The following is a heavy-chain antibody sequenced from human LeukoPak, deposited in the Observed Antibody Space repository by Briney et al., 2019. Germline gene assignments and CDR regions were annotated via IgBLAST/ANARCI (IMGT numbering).Heavy chain of an antibody. D-gene: IGHD2-8*01. Sequence: PGGSLRLSCAASGFTFSSYWMHWVRQAPGKGLVWVSRINSDGSSTSYADSVKGRFTISRDNAKNTLYLQMNSLRAEDTAVYYCARGGGFYCTNGVCYTDGYYYYCMDVWGKGTTVTVSS. CDR2: INSDGSST. CDR1: GFTFSSYW. CDR3: ARGGGFYCTNGVCYTDGYYYYCMDV. V-gene: IGHV3-74*01. J-gene: IGHJ6*03.